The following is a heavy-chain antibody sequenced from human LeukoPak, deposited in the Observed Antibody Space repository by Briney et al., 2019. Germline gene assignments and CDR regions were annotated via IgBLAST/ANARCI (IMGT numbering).Heavy chain of an antibody. J-gene: IGHJ4*02. CDR3: ARAPLPGYSSSWYLGAHFDY. CDR2: IIPIFGTA. Sequence: SVKVSCKASGGTFSSYAISWVRQAPGQGLEWMGGIIPIFGTANYAQKFQGRVTITADESTSTAYMELSSLRSEDTAVYYCARAPLPGYSSSWYLGAHFDYWGQGTLVTVSS. CDR1: GGTFSSYA. D-gene: IGHD6-13*01. V-gene: IGHV1-69*13.